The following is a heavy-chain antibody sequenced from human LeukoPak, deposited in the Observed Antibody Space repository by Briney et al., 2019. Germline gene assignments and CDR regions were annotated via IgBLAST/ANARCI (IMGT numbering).Heavy chain of an antibody. CDR1: GYTLTELS. CDR2: FDPEDGET. D-gene: IGHD2-21*02. J-gene: IGHJ4*02. V-gene: IGHV1-24*01. Sequence: GASVKVSCKVSGYTLTELSMHWVRQAPGKGLEWMGGFDPEDGETIYAQTFQGRVTMTEDTSTDTAYMELSSLRSEDTAVYYCATAKAYCGGDCYSWDYWGQGTLVTVSS. CDR3: ATAKAYCGGDCYSWDY.